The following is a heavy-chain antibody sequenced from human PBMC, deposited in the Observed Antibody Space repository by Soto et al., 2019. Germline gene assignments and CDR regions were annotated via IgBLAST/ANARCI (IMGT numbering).Heavy chain of an antibody. J-gene: IGHJ4*02. D-gene: IGHD3-22*01. V-gene: IGHV5-10-1*01. CDR1: GYSFAVYW. CDR3: ARQIYDSDTGPNFQYYFDS. CDR2: IDPSDSQT. Sequence: PGESLKISCNGSGYSFAVYWITWVRQKPGKGLEWMGRIDPSDSQTYYSPSFRGHVTISVTKSITTVFLQWSSLRASDTAMYYCARQIYDSDTGPNFQYYFDSWDQGTPVTVSS.